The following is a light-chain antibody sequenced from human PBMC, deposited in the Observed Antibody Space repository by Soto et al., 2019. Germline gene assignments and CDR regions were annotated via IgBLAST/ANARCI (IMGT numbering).Light chain of an antibody. Sequence: DIQMTQSPSSLSASVGDRVNITCRASQGVNNYLAWYQQKPGRVPKLLIYAASTLHSGVPSRFSGSGSGTDFTLTISSLQPEDAAIYYCQKYYSAPYTFGQGTKLEIK. CDR2: AAS. CDR3: QKYYSAPYT. CDR1: QGVNNY. J-gene: IGKJ2*01. V-gene: IGKV1-27*01.